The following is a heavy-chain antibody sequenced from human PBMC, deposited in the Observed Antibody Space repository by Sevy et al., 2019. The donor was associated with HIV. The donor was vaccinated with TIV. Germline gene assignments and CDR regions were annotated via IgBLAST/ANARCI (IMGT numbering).Heavy chain of an antibody. V-gene: IGHV3-30-3*01. CDR2: TSYDGSSN. Sequence: GGSLRLSCPASGFTFSNFAMHWVRQAPGKGLEWVAITSYDGSSNYYADSVKGRFTISRDNSKHTLYLQMNSLTVEDTAVYYCATDDRDNSGYHFTYWGQGTLVTVSS. D-gene: IGHD3-22*01. J-gene: IGHJ4*02. CDR1: GFTFSNFA. CDR3: ATDDRDNSGYHFTY.